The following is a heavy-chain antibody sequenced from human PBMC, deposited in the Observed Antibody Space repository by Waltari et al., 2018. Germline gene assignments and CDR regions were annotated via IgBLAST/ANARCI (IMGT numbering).Heavy chain of an antibody. CDR3: ARGRDIERRLSGTSCFLRY. Sequence: QVQLQQWGAGLLKPSETLSLTCAVYGGSFSGYYWSWIRQPPGKGLEWIGDINHSGITNDNPSLKSRGTKSVDTSKNQLSLKVISVTAAETAVYFCARGRDIERRLSGTSCFLRYWGQGTLVTVSS. J-gene: IGHJ4*02. CDR1: GGSFSGYY. D-gene: IGHD2-2*01. V-gene: IGHV4-34*01. CDR2: INHSGIT.